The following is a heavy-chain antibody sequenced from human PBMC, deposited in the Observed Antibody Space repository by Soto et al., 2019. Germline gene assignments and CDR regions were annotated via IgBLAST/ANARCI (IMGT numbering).Heavy chain of an antibody. CDR3: VRGGGVGTTWGYY. CDR1: GYTFRGYG. D-gene: IGHD1-26*01. CDR2: ISSDETIV. J-gene: IGHJ4*02. Sequence: GGSLRLSCEGFGYTFRGYGMIWVRQAPGKGLECVSYISSDETIVNYADSVKGRYTISRDSAKNSLFLQMNSLRDEDTAVYYCVRGGGVGTTWGYYWGQGAQVTVSS. V-gene: IGHV3-48*02.